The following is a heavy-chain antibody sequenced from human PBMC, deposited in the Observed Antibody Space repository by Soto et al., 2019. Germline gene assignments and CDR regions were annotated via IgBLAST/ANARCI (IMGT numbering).Heavy chain of an antibody. J-gene: IGHJ4*02. D-gene: IGHD3-22*01. CDR2: ISAYNGNT. Sequence: GASVKVSCKASGYTFTIYGIIWVRQAPGQGLEWMGWISAYNGNTNYAQKLQGRVTMTTDTSTSTAYMELRSLRSDDTAVYYCARGGYYDSSGYRSDFDYWGQGTLVTVSS. CDR1: GYTFTIYG. V-gene: IGHV1-18*01. CDR3: ARGGYYDSSGYRSDFDY.